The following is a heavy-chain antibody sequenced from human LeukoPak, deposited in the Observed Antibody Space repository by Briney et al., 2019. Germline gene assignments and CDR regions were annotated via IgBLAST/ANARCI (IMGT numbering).Heavy chain of an antibody. CDR1: GGTFSSYA. J-gene: IGHJ6*02. CDR2: IIPIFGTA. V-gene: IGHV1-69*13. D-gene: IGHD1-26*01. CDR3: ARAPLGIVGATTGADYYYYYGMDV. Sequence: ASVKVSCKASGGTFSSYAISWVRQAPGQGLEWMGGIIPIFGTANYAQKFQGRVTITADESTSTAYMELSSLRSEDTAVYYRARAPLGIVGATTGADYYYYYGMDVWGQGTTVTVSS.